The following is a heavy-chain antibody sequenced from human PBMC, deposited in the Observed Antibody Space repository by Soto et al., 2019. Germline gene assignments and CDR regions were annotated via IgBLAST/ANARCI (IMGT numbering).Heavy chain of an antibody. CDR2: IYYSGST. V-gene: IGHV4-31*03. D-gene: IGHD3-3*01. CDR3: ARESLDYDFWSGSPYYYYGMDV. Sequence: SETLSLTCTVSGGSISSGGYYWSWIRQHPGKGLEWIGYIYYSGSTYYNPSLKSRVTISVDTSKNQFSLKLSSVTAADTAVYYCARESLDYDFWSGSPYYYYGMDVWGQGTTVTISS. J-gene: IGHJ6*02. CDR1: GGSISSGGYY.